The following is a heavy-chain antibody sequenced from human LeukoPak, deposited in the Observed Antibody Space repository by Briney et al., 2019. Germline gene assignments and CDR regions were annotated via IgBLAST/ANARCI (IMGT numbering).Heavy chain of an antibody. J-gene: IGHJ6*02. Sequence: SQTLSLTCTVSGGSISSGGYYWSWIRRHPGKGLEWIGYIYYSGSTYYNPSLKSRVTISVDTSKNQFSLKLSSVTAADTAVYYCARAQKPYGDYHYYGMDVWGQGTTVTVSS. D-gene: IGHD4-17*01. CDR3: ARAQKPYGDYHYYGMDV. CDR2: IYYSGST. V-gene: IGHV4-31*03. CDR1: GGSISSGGYY.